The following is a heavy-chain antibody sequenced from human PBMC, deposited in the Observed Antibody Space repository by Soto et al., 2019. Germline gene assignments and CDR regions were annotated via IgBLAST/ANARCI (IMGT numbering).Heavy chain of an antibody. CDR1: GDSISGYY. V-gene: IGHV4-4*07. J-gene: IGHJ3*01. CDR3: ARGDVFDL. Sequence: QVQLQESDPGLVKPSETVALICTVSGDSISGYYWSCIRQPAGKGLEWIGRIYSKGNANYNPSLKSRVSMSVDMSKNQFSLKVTSVTAADTAMYYCARGDVFDLWGQGTKVTVSS. CDR2: IYSKGNA.